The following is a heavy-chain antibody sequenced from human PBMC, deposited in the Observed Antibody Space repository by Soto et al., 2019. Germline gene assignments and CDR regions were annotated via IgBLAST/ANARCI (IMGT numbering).Heavy chain of an antibody. CDR2: MNPNSGNT. J-gene: IGHJ6*03. V-gene: IGHV1-8*01. D-gene: IGHD4-17*01. CDR1: GYTVTSYD. Sequence: QVQLVQSGAEVKKPGASVKVSCKASGYTVTSYDVNWVRQATGQGLEWMVWMNPNSGNTGYAQNFQGRVNVTRNTSISKAYMELSSLRSEDTAVYYCARGPLYGDYAEYYYYCMDVWGKGTTVTVSS. CDR3: ARGPLYGDYAEYYYYCMDV.